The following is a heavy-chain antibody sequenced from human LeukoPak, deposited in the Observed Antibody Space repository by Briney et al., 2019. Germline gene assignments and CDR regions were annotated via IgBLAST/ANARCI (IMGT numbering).Heavy chain of an antibody. Sequence: PGGSLRLSCGASGFTFSSYSMNWVRQAPGKGLEWVSSISSSSSYIYYADSVKGRFTISRDNAKNSLYLQMNSLRAEDTAVYYCARQPTGYCSGGSCYPDFDYWGQGTLVTVSS. CDR3: ARQPTGYCSGGSCYPDFDY. CDR1: GFTFSSYS. D-gene: IGHD2-15*01. J-gene: IGHJ4*02. V-gene: IGHV3-21*01. CDR2: ISSSSSYI.